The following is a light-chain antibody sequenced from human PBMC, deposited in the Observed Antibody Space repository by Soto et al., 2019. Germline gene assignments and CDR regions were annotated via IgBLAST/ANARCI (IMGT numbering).Light chain of an antibody. CDR3: SSYTSSNAYV. Sequence: QSALTQPASVSGPPGRSIPIPCIGTGSDVGGYKYVSWSQQDPGKPPKLKIYDVSNRPSGVSNRFSGSKSGNTASLTISGLQAEDEADYYCSSYTSSNAYVFGTGTKLTVL. V-gene: IGLV2-14*01. CDR2: DVS. CDR1: GSDVGGYKY. J-gene: IGLJ1*01.